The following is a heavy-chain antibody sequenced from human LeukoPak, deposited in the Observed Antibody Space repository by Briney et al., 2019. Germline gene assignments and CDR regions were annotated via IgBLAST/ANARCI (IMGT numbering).Heavy chain of an antibody. J-gene: IGHJ4*02. Sequence: GGSLRLSCGASGFTFSSYGMSWVRQAPGKGPEWVSAISGSGGTTYYADSVKGRFTISRDNSKNTLHLQMNSLRAEDTAAYYCAKFAQRYCSGGSCHPFDYWGQGTLVTVSS. CDR2: ISGSGGTT. V-gene: IGHV3-23*01. CDR3: AKFAQRYCSGGSCHPFDY. D-gene: IGHD2-15*01. CDR1: GFTFSSYG.